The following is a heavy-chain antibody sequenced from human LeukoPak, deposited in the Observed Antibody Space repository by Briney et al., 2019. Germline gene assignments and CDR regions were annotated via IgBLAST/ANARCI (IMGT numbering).Heavy chain of an antibody. CDR3: AKAWIQLWRQGDYFDY. D-gene: IGHD5-18*01. CDR1: GFTFSSYA. V-gene: IGHV3-23*01. Sequence: GGSLRLSCAASGFTFSSYAMSWVRQAPGKGLEWVSAISGSGGSTYYADSVKGRFTISRDNSKNTLYLQMNSPRAEDTAVYYCAKAWIQLWRQGDYFDYWGQGTLVTVSS. J-gene: IGHJ4*02. CDR2: ISGSGGST.